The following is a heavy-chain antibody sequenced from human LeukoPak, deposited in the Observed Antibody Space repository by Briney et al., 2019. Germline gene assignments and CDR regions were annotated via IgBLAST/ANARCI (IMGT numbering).Heavy chain of an antibody. CDR2: ISAYNGNT. V-gene: IGHV1-18*01. Sequence: ASVKVSCKASGYTFTSYGISWVQQAPGQGLEWMGWISAYNGNTNYAQKLQGRVTMTTDTSTSTAYMELRSLRSDDTAVYYCASFAGGYYGSGSYYNSPNDYWGQGTLVTVSS. CDR1: GYTFTSYG. CDR3: ASFAGGYYGSGSYYNSPNDY. J-gene: IGHJ4*02. D-gene: IGHD3-10*01.